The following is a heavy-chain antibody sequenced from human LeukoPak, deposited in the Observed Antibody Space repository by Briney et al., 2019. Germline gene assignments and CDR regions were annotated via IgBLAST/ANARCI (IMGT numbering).Heavy chain of an antibody. D-gene: IGHD6-19*01. J-gene: IGHJ4*02. CDR3: ARGPWLVTGGDFDY. V-gene: IGHV1-18*01. CDR1: GYTFTTYG. Sequence: ASVTVSCKASGYTFTTYGITWVRQAPGQGLEWMGWISANNGNTNYAQRLQGRVTMTTDTSTSTAYMELRSLRSDDTAVYYCARGPWLVTGGDFDYWGQGTLVTVPS. CDR2: ISANNGNT.